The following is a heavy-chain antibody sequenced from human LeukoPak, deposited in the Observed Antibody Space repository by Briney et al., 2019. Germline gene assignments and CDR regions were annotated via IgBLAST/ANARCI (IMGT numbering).Heavy chain of an antibody. Sequence: GGSLRLSCAASGFTFSSYWMSWVRQAPGKGLEWVANIKQDGSEKYYVDSVKGRFTISRDNSKNTLYLQMNSLRAEDTAVYYCATASYYYGSGSPSIGDLWGRGTLVTVSS. CDR3: ATASYYYGSGSPSIGDL. J-gene: IGHJ2*01. V-gene: IGHV3-7*01. CDR2: IKQDGSEK. CDR1: GFTFSSYW. D-gene: IGHD3-10*01.